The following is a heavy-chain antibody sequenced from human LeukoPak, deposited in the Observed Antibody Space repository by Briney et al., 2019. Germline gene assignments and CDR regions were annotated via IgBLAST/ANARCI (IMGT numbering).Heavy chain of an antibody. J-gene: IGHJ4*02. CDR1: GFTFGDYA. D-gene: IGHD2-2*01. V-gene: IGHV3-23*01. CDR3: VGGYQLLLFDD. CDR2: I. Sequence: GGSLRLSCAASGFTFGDYAMSWVRQAPGKGLEWVSAIDSVKGRFTISRDNSKNTLYLQMKSLRAEDTALYYCVGGYQLLLFDDWGQGTLVTVSS.